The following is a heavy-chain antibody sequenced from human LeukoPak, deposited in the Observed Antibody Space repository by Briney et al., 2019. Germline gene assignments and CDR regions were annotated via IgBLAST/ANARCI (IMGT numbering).Heavy chain of an antibody. D-gene: IGHD6-13*01. CDR2: ITSSDTSI. Sequence: GGSLRLSCAASGFTFSDYYISWIRQAPGKGLEWVSYITSSDTSIFYADSVKGRFTISRDNAKNSLYLQMNSLRADDTAVYYCAREKGLGYSSSWPGAFDYWGQGTLVTVSS. V-gene: IGHV3-11*01. J-gene: IGHJ4*02. CDR1: GFTFSDYY. CDR3: AREKGLGYSSSWPGAFDY.